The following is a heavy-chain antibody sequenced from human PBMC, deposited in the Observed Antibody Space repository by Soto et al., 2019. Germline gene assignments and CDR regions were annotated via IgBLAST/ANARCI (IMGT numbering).Heavy chain of an antibody. D-gene: IGHD2-15*01. J-gene: IGHJ4*02. Sequence: EVQLVESGGGLVQPGGSLRLSCAASGFSFSNYWMHCIRQVPGKGLVWVSRINGDGDYTNYADSVKGQFTISRDNAKNTLHLQMNSLRAEGTAVYYCARERGGYSSDFWGQGTLVTVSS. V-gene: IGHV3-74*01. CDR2: INGDGDYT. CDR3: ARERGGYSSDF. CDR1: GFSFSNYW.